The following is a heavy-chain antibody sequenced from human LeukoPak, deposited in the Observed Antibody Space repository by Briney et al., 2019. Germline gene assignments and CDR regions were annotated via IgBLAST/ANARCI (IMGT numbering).Heavy chain of an antibody. V-gene: IGHV3-7*01. Sequence: PGGSLRLSCAVSGFTLSSFWMTWVRQAPGKGLEWVASIKYDGSEKKYVDSVEGRFTISRDNAKNSLYLQMNSLRAEDTAVYYCARDCSHYGAEGYNWFDPWGQGTLVTVSS. J-gene: IGHJ5*02. CDR2: IKYDGSEK. CDR1: GFTLSSFW. D-gene: IGHD4-17*01. CDR3: ARDCSHYGAEGYNWFDP.